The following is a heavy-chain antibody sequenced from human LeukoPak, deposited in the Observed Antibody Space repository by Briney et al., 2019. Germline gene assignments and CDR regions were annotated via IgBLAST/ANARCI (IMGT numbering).Heavy chain of an antibody. Sequence: ASVKVSCKASGYTFTSYGISWVRQAPGQGLEWMGWISAYNGNTNYAQKLQGRVTMTTDTSTSTAYMELRSLRFDDTAVYYCARSGLRFLEWLSNYYYYGMDVWGQGTTVTVSS. V-gene: IGHV1-18*01. CDR2: ISAYNGNT. CDR3: ARSGLRFLEWLSNYYYYGMDV. J-gene: IGHJ6*02. CDR1: GYTFTSYG. D-gene: IGHD3-3*01.